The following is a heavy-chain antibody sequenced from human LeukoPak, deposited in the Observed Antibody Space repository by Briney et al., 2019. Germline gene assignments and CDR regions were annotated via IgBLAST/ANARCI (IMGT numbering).Heavy chain of an antibody. J-gene: IGHJ3*01. D-gene: IGHD4-17*01. CDR1: GFTFSSNS. CDR2: TSGGGSYI. CDR3: ARGLGDYDAFDV. Sequence: GGSRRLSCPVAGFTFSSNSMNWVRQPPGKGLQWVSSTSGGGSYIFYADSVEGRFSVSRDNAKNSVFLQMNSLRAEDTAVYYCARGLGDYDAFDVWGHGTRVTVAS. V-gene: IGHV3-21*01.